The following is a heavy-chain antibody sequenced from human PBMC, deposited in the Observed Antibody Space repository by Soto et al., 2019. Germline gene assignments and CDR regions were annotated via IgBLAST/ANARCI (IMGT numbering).Heavy chain of an antibody. J-gene: IGHJ4*02. CDR2: ISYDGTNK. Sequence: QVQLVESGGGVVQPGRSLRLSCVGSGFTFGSYGMHWVRQAPGKGLEWVAVISYDGTNKYYTDSVKGRFTISRDNSKNTLFRQMNSLRAEDTAVYYCAQVPRYTVTPPDDYWGQGTLVTVSS. D-gene: IGHD4-17*01. CDR3: AQVPRYTVTPPDDY. V-gene: IGHV3-30*18. CDR1: GFTFGSYG.